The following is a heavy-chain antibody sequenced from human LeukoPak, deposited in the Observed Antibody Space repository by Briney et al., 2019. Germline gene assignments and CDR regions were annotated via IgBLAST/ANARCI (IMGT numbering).Heavy chain of an antibody. J-gene: IGHJ4*02. Sequence: SDTLSLTCAVYGGSFSGYYWSWIRQPPGKGLGWIGEINHSGSTNYNPSLKSRVTISVDTSKNQFSLKLSSVTAADTAVYYCARRGYSYGRTFDYWGQGTLVTVSS. D-gene: IGHD5-18*01. CDR1: GGSFSGYY. V-gene: IGHV4-34*01. CDR3: ARRGYSYGRTFDY. CDR2: INHSGST.